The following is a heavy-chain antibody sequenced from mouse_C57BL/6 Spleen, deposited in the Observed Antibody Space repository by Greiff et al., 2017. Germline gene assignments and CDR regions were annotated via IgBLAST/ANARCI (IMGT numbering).Heavy chain of an antibody. CDR3: ARHEGLPNAMDY. CDR2: ISGGGGNT. CDR1: GFTFSSYT. Sequence: DVMLVESGGGLVKPGGSLKLSCAASGFTFSSYTMSWVRQTPEKRLEWVATISGGGGNTYYPDSVKGRFTISRDNAKNTLYLQMSSLRSEDTAVYYCARHEGLPNAMDYWGQGTSVTVSS. D-gene: IGHD2-4*01. J-gene: IGHJ4*01. V-gene: IGHV5-9*01.